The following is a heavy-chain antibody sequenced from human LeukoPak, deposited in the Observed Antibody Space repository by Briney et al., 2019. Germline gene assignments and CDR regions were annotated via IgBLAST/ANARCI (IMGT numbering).Heavy chain of an antibody. D-gene: IGHD1-26*01. CDR3: ARRSGTYHAFDI. V-gene: IGHV4-34*01. J-gene: IGHJ3*02. CDR1: GGSFSGDY. CDR2: INRSGRA. Sequence: SETLTLTCAVYGGSFSGDYWSWIRQPPGKGLEWIGDINRSGRAVYNTSLKSRVIISVDTSKNQFSLKLSSVTAADTAVYYCARRSGTYHAFDIWGQGTMVTVSS.